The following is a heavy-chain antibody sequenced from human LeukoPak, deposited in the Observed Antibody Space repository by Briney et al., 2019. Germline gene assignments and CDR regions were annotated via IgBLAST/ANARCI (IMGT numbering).Heavy chain of an antibody. V-gene: IGHV3-23*01. J-gene: IGHJ4*02. Sequence: GGSLRLSCAASGFTFSSYAMSWDRQAPGKGLEWVSAISGSGGSTYYADSVKGRFTISRDNSKNTLYLQMNSLRAEDTAVYYCAKASSRSTVVTAGDYWGQGTLVTVSS. CDR3: AKASSRSTVVTAGDY. D-gene: IGHD4-23*01. CDR1: GFTFSSYA. CDR2: ISGSGGST.